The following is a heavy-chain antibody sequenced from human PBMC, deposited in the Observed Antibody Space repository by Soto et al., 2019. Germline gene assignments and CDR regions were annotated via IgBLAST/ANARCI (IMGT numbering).Heavy chain of an antibody. J-gene: IGHJ4*01. Sequence: SETLSLTCTVSGGSMRNVYWGWIRQPPGKRLEWIGFIFHSGNAKYNPSLKSRVTISIDTSKSQFSLSLDSVTAADTAVYFCARAHAPTLPFDYWGLGTLVTV. D-gene: IGHD2-15*01. CDR3: ARAHAPTLPFDY. CDR1: GGSMRNVY. V-gene: IGHV4-59*01. CDR2: IFHSGNA.